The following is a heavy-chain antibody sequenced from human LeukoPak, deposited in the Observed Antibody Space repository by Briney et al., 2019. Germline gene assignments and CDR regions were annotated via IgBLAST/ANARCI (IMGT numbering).Heavy chain of an antibody. D-gene: IGHD1-26*01. J-gene: IGHJ4*02. CDR3: ARSGGSGTYYDGSFDY. CDR2: IYTSGST. CDR1: GGSITSYY. Sequence: SETLSLTCTVSGGSITSYYWSWIRQAAGKGLEWIGRIYTSGSTNYNPSLRSRVTMSVDTSENQFSLKLYSVTAADTAVYYCARSGGSGTYYDGSFDYWGQGTLVTVSS. V-gene: IGHV4-4*07.